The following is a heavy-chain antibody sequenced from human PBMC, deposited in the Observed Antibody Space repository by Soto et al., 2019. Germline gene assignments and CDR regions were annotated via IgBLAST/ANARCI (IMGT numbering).Heavy chain of an antibody. CDR1: GFTFNTYG. CDR3: ARADCTGAYCYSWPFNYGVDV. D-gene: IGHD2-15*01. Sequence: QVQLVESGGGVVQPGGSLRLSCTTSGFTFNTYGMHWVRQAPGKGLEWVAIIWYDGSNKYYADSVKGRFTISRDNSKNTLYLQMNSLRAEDTALYYCARADCTGAYCYSWPFNYGVDVWGKGTTVTVSS. CDR2: IWYDGSNK. J-gene: IGHJ6*04. V-gene: IGHV3-33*08.